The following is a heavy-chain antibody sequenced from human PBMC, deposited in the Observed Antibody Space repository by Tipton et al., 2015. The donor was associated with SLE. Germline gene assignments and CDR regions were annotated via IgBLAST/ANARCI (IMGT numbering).Heavy chain of an antibody. D-gene: IGHD2/OR15-2a*01. CDR3: ANPLLPRYGLDV. V-gene: IGHV3-33*06. J-gene: IGHJ6*02. CDR1: GFPFGSYA. Sequence: SLRLSYVGSGFPFGSYAIHWVRQPPGKGLEWVAVIWYDGNYKFYADSVKGRFTISRDNSKNTLYLQMNSLRAEDTALYYCANPLLPRYGLDVWGQGTTVTVSS. CDR2: IWYDGNYK.